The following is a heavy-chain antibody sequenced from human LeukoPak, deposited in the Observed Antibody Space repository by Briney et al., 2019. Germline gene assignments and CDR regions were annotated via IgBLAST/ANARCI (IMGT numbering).Heavy chain of an antibody. J-gene: IGHJ4*02. V-gene: IGHV4-34*01. D-gene: IGHD3-22*01. CDR1: VGSFSGYY. CDR3: AGEDYDTDY. CDR2: INHSGST. Sequence: LETLSLTCAVYVGSFSGYYWSWIRQPPGKGLEWIGEINHSGSTNYNPSLKSRVTISVDSSKNQFSLKLSSVTAADTAVYYCAGEDYDTDYWGQGTLVTVSS.